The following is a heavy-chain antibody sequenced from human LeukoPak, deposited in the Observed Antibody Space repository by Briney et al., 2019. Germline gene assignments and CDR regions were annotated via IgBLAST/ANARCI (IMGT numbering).Heavy chain of an antibody. J-gene: IGHJ4*02. Sequence: PGRSLRLSCSASGFTFSSYAMHWVRQAPGKGLEYVSAISSNGGSTYYADSVKGRFTISRDNSKNTPYLQMSSLRAEDTAVYYCVKAGSIAVAGGGYYWGQGTLVTVSS. CDR1: GFTFSSYA. CDR3: VKAGSIAVAGGGYY. V-gene: IGHV3-64D*06. D-gene: IGHD6-19*01. CDR2: ISSNGGST.